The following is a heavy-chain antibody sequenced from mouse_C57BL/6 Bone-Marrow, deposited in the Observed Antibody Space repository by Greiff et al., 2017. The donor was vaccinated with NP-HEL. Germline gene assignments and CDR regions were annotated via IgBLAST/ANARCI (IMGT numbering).Heavy chain of an antibody. CDR1: GYTFTDYE. CDR3: TGHYGSSYDWYFDV. Sequence: QVQLQQSGAELVRPGASVTLSCKASGYTFTDYEMHWVKQTPVHGLEWIGAIDPETGGTAYNQKFKGKAILTADKSSSTAYMELRSLTSEDSAVYYGTGHYGSSYDWYFDVWGTGTTVTVSS. D-gene: IGHD1-1*01. J-gene: IGHJ1*03. CDR2: IDPETGGT. V-gene: IGHV1-15*01.